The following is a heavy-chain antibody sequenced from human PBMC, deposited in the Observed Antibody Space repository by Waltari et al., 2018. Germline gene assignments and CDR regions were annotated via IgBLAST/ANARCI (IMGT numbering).Heavy chain of an antibody. J-gene: IGHJ4*02. CDR2: IIPTLGTA. V-gene: IGHV1-69*01. CDR3: ARSYYYDSSGYYYFDY. CDR1: GGTFSSYA. Sequence: QVQLVQSGAEVKKPGSSVKVSCKASGGTFSSYAISWVRQAPGQGLEWMGGIIPTLGTANYAQKFQGRVTITADEATSTAYMELSSLRSEDTAVYYCARSYYYDSSGYYYFDYWGQGTLVTVSS. D-gene: IGHD3-22*01.